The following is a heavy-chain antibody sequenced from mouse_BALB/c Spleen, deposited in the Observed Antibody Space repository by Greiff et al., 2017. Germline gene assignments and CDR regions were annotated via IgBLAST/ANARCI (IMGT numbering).Heavy chain of an antibody. CDR3: ARELSLTGSFAY. Sequence: DVKLQESGPGLVKPSQSLSLTCSVTGYSITSGYYWNWIRQFPGNKLEWMGYISYDGSNNYNPSLKNRISITRDTSKNQFFLKLNSVTTEDTATYYCARELSLTGSFAYWGQGTLVTVSA. CDR2: ISYDGSN. V-gene: IGHV3-6*02. J-gene: IGHJ3*01. D-gene: IGHD4-1*01. CDR1: GYSITSGYY.